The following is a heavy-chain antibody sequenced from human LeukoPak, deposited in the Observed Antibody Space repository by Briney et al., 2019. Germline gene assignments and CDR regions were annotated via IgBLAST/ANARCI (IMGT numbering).Heavy chain of an antibody. CDR2: ISSSGSTI. Sequence: GGSLRLSCAASGFTFSSYEMNWVLQAPGKGLEWVSYISSSGSTIYYADSVKGRFTISRDNAKNSLYLQMNSLRAEDTAVYYCAKIAAPGTYFDYWGQGTLVTVSS. CDR3: AKIAAPGTYFDY. D-gene: IGHD6-13*01. V-gene: IGHV3-48*03. CDR1: GFTFSSYE. J-gene: IGHJ4*02.